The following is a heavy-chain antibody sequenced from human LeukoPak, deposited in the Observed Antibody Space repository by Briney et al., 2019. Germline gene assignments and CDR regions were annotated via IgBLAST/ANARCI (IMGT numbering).Heavy chain of an antibody. CDR2: IIGSGGTT. J-gene: IGHJ5*02. Sequence: PGGSLRLSCAASGFTFSSYAMNWVRQAPGKGLEWVSGIIGSGGTTYYADSVKGRFTISRDNSKNTLYLQMNSLRAEDTAVYYCAKEGITMVRGVIIRVWFDPWGQGTLVTVSS. CDR3: AKEGITMVRGVIIRVWFDP. CDR1: GFTFSSYA. D-gene: IGHD3-10*01. V-gene: IGHV3-23*01.